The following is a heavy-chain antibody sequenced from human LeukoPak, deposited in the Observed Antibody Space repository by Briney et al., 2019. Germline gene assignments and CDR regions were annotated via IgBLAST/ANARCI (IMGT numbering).Heavy chain of an antibody. CDR1: GYTFTGYY. J-gene: IGHJ4*02. CDR3: AREGQKGGHDY. CDR2: ISAYNGNT. V-gene: IGHV1-18*04. D-gene: IGHD3-16*01. Sequence: GASVKVSCKASGYTFTGYYMHWVRQAPGQGLEWMGWISAYNGNTNYAQKLQGRVTMTTDTSTSTAYMELRSLRSDDTAVYYCAREGQKGGHDYWGQGTLVTVSS.